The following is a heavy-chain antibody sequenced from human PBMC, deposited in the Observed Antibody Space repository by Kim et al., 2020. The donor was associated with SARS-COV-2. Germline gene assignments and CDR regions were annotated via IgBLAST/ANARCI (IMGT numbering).Heavy chain of an antibody. CDR3: TRGQRKITVTPLCY. Sequence: GGSLRLSCTASGFTFGDYAMSWFRQAPGKGLEWVGFIRSKAYGGTTEYAASVKGRFTISRDDSKSIAYLQMNSLKTEDTAVYYCTRGQRKITVTPLCYWGQGTLVTVSS. CDR2: IRSKAYGGTT. D-gene: IGHD4-17*01. CDR1: GFTFGDYA. V-gene: IGHV3-49*03. J-gene: IGHJ4*02.